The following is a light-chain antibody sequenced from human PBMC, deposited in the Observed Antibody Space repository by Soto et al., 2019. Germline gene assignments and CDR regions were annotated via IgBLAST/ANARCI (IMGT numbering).Light chain of an antibody. Sequence: EIVLTQSPGTLSLSPGERATLSCRASQSVSSSFLAWYQQKPGQAPRLLIYGASNRATGIPDRFSGSGSGTHFTLTISRLEPEEFAVYYCQQYNNWPRTFGQGTKLEI. CDR3: QQYNNWPRT. J-gene: IGKJ2*01. CDR2: GAS. CDR1: QSVSSSF. V-gene: IGKV3-20*01.